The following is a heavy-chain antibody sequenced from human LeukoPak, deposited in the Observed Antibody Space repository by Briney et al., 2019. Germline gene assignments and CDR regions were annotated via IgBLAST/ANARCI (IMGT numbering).Heavy chain of an antibody. J-gene: IGHJ4*02. D-gene: IGHD3-16*02. V-gene: IGHV4-59*08. CDR2: MLYSGST. CDR3: SDIWGSYRFLDY. CDR1: GASISNYY. Sequence: SETLSLTCTVSGASISNYYWSWIRQSPGKGLKWIGYMLYSGSTNQNPSLRSRVTISVDTSKNQVSLKLSSVTAADTAVYARSDIWGSYRFLDYWGQGALVTVSS.